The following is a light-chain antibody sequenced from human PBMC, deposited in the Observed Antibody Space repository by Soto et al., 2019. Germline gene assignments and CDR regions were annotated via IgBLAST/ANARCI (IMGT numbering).Light chain of an antibody. CDR1: QSITNNY. CDR2: GAS. J-gene: IGKJ2*01. V-gene: IGKV3-20*01. Sequence: EIVLTQSPSTLSLSPGERATLSCRASQSITNNYLAWYQQKPGRAHRLLIYGASSRATGIPDRFSGSGSGTDFTLTISSLQSEDVAVYYCQQYDNWPPYTFGQGTKVDIK. CDR3: QQYDNWPPYT.